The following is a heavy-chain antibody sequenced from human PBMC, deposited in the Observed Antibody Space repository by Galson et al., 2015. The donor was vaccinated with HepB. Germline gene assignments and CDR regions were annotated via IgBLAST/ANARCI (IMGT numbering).Heavy chain of an antibody. J-gene: IGHJ4*02. CDR3: AKQHDSSGYYYNSYFDY. CDR1: GFTFSSYA. V-gene: IGHV3-23*01. Sequence: SLRLSCAASGFTFSSYAMSWVRQAPGKGLEWVSAISGSGGSTYYADSVKGRFTISRDNSKNTLYLQMNSLRAEDTAAYYCAKQHDSSGYYYNSYFDYWGQGTLVTVSS. D-gene: IGHD3-22*01. CDR2: ISGSGGST.